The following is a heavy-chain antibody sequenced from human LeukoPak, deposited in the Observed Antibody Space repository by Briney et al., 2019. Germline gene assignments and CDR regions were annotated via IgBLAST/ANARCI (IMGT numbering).Heavy chain of an antibody. CDR2: ISYDGSNK. Sequence: GGSLRLSCAASGFTFSSYAMHWVRQAPGKGLEWVAVISYDGSNKYYADSVKGRFTISRDNSKNTLYLQMNSLRAEDTAVYYCARGVSYYDSSGYYEKSHFDYWGQGTLVTVSS. V-gene: IGHV3-30*04. J-gene: IGHJ4*02. CDR3: ARGVSYYDSSGYYEKSHFDY. D-gene: IGHD3-22*01. CDR1: GFTFSSYA.